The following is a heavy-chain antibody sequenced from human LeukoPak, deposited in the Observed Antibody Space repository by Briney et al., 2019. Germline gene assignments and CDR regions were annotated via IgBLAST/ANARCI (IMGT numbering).Heavy chain of an antibody. Sequence: SETLSLTCTVSGGSISSGGYYWSGIRQHPGKGLEWIGYIYYSGSTYYNPSLKSRVTISVDTSKNQFSLKLSSVTAADTAVYYCARGGDYDILTGYYRFYWFDPWGQGTLVTVSS. CDR3: ARGGDYDILTGYYRFYWFDP. CDR1: GGSISSGGYY. J-gene: IGHJ5*02. V-gene: IGHV4-31*03. D-gene: IGHD3-9*01. CDR2: IYYSGST.